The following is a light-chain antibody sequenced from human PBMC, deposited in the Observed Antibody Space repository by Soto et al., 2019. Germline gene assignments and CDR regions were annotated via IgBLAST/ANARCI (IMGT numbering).Light chain of an antibody. CDR3: CSFGGSSTYV. Sequence: QSALTQPASVSGSPGQSITISCTGTSSDVGSYNLVSWYQQHPGKAPKLMIYEVSERPSGVSNRFSGSKSGNTASMTISGLQAEDEADYSCCSFGGSSTYVFGPGTKVTVL. CDR1: SSDVGSYNL. CDR2: EVS. V-gene: IGLV2-23*02. J-gene: IGLJ1*01.